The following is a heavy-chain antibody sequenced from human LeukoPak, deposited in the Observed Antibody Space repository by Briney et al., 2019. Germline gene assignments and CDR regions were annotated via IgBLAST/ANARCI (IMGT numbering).Heavy chain of an antibody. CDR1: GYTLTELS. CDR3: ATSAQLPDAFDI. Sequence: EASVKVSCKVSGYTLTELSMHWVRQAPGKGLEWTGGFDPEDGETIYAQKFQGRVTMTEDTSTDTAYMELSSLRSEDTAVYYCATSAQLPDAFDIWGQGTMVTVSS. CDR2: FDPEDGET. D-gene: IGHD4-23*01. V-gene: IGHV1-24*01. J-gene: IGHJ3*02.